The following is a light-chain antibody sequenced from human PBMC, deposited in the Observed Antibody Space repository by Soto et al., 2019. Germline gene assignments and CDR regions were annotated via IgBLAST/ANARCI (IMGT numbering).Light chain of an antibody. CDR2: EVR. CDR3: SSYRSSTTFV. CDR1: ISDVGAYNY. J-gene: IGLJ1*01. Sequence: QSVLTQPASLSGSPGQSITISCTGTISDVGAYNYVSWYQQYPGKAPKVIIFEVRKRPSGVSNRFSGSKSGDTASLTISGLQAEDEADYYCSSYRSSTTFVFGTGTKVTVL. V-gene: IGLV2-14*01.